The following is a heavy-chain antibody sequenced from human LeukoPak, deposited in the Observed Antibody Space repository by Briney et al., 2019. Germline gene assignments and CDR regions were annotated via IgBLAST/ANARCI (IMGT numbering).Heavy chain of an antibody. Sequence: SEALSLTCTVSGGSISTYYWSWIRQPPGKGLEWIGYVYYSGSINYNPSLKSRVTISVDTSKNQFSLKVSSVTATDTAVYYCARHPQIVGATKYFDYWGQGTLVTVSS. CDR3: ARHPQIVGATKYFDY. J-gene: IGHJ4*02. CDR1: GGSISTYY. D-gene: IGHD1-26*01. CDR2: VYYSGSI. V-gene: IGHV4-59*08.